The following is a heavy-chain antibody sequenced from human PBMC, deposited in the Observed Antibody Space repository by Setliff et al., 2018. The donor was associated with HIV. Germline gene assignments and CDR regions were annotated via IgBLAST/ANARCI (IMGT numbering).Heavy chain of an antibody. V-gene: IGHV4-34*01. D-gene: IGHD2-2*01. Sequence: SETLSLTCAVYGGSFSNYYWSWIRQPPGKGLEWIGEINHSGSTNYNPSLKSRVSISVDTSKKQFSLRLSSVTAADTAVFYCARQGLVLVPASIDWRLPPSPIDYWGQGALVTVSS. CDR3: ARQGLVLVPASIDWRLPPSPIDY. CDR1: GGSFSNYY. J-gene: IGHJ4*02. CDR2: INHSGST.